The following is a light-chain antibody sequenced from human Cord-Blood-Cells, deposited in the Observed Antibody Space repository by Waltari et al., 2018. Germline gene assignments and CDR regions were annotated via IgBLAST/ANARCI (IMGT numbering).Light chain of an antibody. Sequence: EIVMTQSPATLSVSPGERATLPCRASQSVSSNLAWYQQKHGKAPRPLIYGPSARATGITARFSGSGSGTEFTLTISSLQSEDFAVYYCQQYNNWPRGEGTFGQGTKVEIK. J-gene: IGKJ1*01. CDR3: QQYNNWPRGEGT. CDR1: QSVSSN. CDR2: GPS. V-gene: IGKV3-15*01.